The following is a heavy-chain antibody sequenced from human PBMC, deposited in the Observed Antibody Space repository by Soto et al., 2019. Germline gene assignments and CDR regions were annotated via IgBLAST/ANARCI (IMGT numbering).Heavy chain of an antibody. Sequence: PSETLSLTCTVSGGSVSSGSYYWSWIRQPPGKGLEWIGYIYYSGSTHYSASLQSRVTISIDTSKNQFSLKLSSVTTADSAVYFCARVRYSSAWDFDYWGQGTLVTVYS. V-gene: IGHV4-61*01. CDR2: IYYSGST. D-gene: IGHD6-25*01. CDR3: ARVRYSSAWDFDY. J-gene: IGHJ4*02. CDR1: GGSVSSGSYY.